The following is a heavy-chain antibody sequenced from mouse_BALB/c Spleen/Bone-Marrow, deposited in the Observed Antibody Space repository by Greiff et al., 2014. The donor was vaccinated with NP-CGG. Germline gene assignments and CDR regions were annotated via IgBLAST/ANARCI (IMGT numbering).Heavy chain of an antibody. Sequence: VQLQQSGAELAKPGASVKMSCKASGYNFISYWMHWVKQRPGQGLEWIGYINPSTGYTEYNQKFKDKAPLTADKSSSKAYMQLSSLTSEDSAVYYCARNYDYDGGYYAMDYWGQGTSVTVSS. CDR2: INPSTGYT. D-gene: IGHD2-4*01. CDR1: GYNFISYW. V-gene: IGHV1-7*01. CDR3: ARNYDYDGGYYAMDY. J-gene: IGHJ4*01.